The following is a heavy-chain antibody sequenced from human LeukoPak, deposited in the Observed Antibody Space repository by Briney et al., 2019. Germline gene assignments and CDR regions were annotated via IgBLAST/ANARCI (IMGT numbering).Heavy chain of an antibody. CDR1: GFIINSYE. J-gene: IGHJ5*02. Sequence: PGGSLRLSCAASGFIINSYEMNWVRQAPGKGLEWVSYISSSGSPIYYADSVKGRFTIPRDNARNSLYLQMNSLRADDTAVYYCAREYNFWSGYHSYNWFDPWGQGTLVTVSS. CDR2: ISSSGSPI. V-gene: IGHV3-48*03. D-gene: IGHD3-3*01. CDR3: AREYNFWSGYHSYNWFDP.